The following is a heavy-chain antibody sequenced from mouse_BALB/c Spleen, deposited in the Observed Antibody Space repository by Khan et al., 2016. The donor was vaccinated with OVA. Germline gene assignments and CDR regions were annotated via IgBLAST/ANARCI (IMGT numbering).Heavy chain of an antibody. CDR3: APVGSYYVSCVY. CDR2: IYPFNDAT. V-gene: IGHV1S136*01. J-gene: IGHJ3*01. D-gene: IGHD1-1*01. Sequence: VQLKQSGPEVVKPGASVKMSCKASGYTFTSYVMHWVKQKPGQGLEWIGYIYPFNDATKFNEKFNGKATLTSDKSSSTAYMELSSPTSEDSAFYYCAPVGSYYVSCVYWGQGTLVTVSA. CDR1: GYTFTSYV.